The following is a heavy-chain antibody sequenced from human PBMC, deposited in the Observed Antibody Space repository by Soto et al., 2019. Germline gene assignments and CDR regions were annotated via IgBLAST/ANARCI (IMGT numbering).Heavy chain of an antibody. CDR1: GDSMSSFTY. CDR2: IYQSGST. V-gene: IGHV4-4*02. CDR3: ARGLNTAMDPWNFDS. J-gene: IGHJ4*02. D-gene: IGHD2-21*02. Sequence: SSETLSLTCTVSGDSMSSFTYWTWVRQPPGKGLEWIGEIYQSGSTNYNPSLKSRVTISADKSNNQFSLRLSSVTAADTAVYYCARGLNTAMDPWNFDSWGQGTLVTVSS.